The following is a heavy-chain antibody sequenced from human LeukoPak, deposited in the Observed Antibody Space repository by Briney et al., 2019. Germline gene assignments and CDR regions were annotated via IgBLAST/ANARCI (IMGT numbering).Heavy chain of an antibody. Sequence: SETLSLTCTVSGDSISSGDYYWSWIRQPAGKGLEWIGRIYTSGSTNYNPSLKSRVTISADTSQNQFSLKLSSVTAADTAVYYCARPKPDYVWGSYRPNNYFDYWGQGTLVTVSS. CDR2: IYTSGST. D-gene: IGHD3-16*02. J-gene: IGHJ4*02. V-gene: IGHV4-61*02. CDR1: GDSISSGDYY. CDR3: ARPKPDYVWGSYRPNNYFDY.